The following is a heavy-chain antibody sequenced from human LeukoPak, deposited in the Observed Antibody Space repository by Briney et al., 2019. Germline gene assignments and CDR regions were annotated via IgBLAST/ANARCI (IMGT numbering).Heavy chain of an antibody. CDR1: GGSISSYY. J-gene: IGHJ6*03. Sequence: SEALSLTCTVSGGSISSYYWSWIRQPPGKGLEWIGYIYYSGSTNYNPSLKSRVTISVDTSKNQFSLKLSSVTAADTAVYYCARLGLWFGEAQYYMDVWGKGTTVTVSS. CDR3: ARLGLWFGEAQYYMDV. V-gene: IGHV4-59*01. D-gene: IGHD3-10*01. CDR2: IYYSGST.